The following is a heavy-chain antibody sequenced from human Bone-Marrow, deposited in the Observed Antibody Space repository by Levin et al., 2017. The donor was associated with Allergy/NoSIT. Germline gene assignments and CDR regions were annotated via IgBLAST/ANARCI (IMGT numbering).Heavy chain of an antibody. CDR3: AHFGVYSGNDLLFPDY. Sequence: SGPTLVKPTQTLTLTCTFSGFSLTARRMAVGWIRQPPGKALQWLALIYWNEEKRYTPSLKSRLTISKDTSQNQVFLTLTNMDPVDTATYYCAHFGVYSGNDLLFPDYWGQGTLVSVSS. J-gene: IGHJ4*02. CDR1: GFSLTARRMA. CDR2: IYWNEEK. V-gene: IGHV2-5*01. D-gene: IGHD5-12*01.